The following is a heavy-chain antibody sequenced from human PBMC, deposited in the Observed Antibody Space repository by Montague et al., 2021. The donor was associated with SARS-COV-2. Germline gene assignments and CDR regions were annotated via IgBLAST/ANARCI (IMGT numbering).Heavy chain of an antibody. CDR3: AKQPGAGAVVYWYFDL. J-gene: IGHJ2*01. CDR1: GFAFNNFA. D-gene: IGHD6-19*01. CDR2: IFGSGAGT. V-gene: IGHV3-23*01. Sequence: SLRLSYAASGFAFNNFAMTWVRQAPGKGLEWVSSIFGSGAGTYYADSVKGRFTISRDNSKNTLYLQMNSLRAEDTAKYYCAKQPGAGAVVYWYFDLWGRGTVVSVSS.